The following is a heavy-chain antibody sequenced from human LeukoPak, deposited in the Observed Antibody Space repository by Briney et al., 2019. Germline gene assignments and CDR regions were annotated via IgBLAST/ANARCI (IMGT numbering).Heavy chain of an antibody. Sequence: PSETLSLTCTVSGGSINDYYWSWIRQSPEKGLECLAYIYYTGKTNYNPSLESRLTVSVDTSKNQVFLKLRSVTAADTAVYYCASQPDCFYEVGASDSWGQGTLVTVSS. CDR1: GGSINDYY. CDR3: ASQPDCFYEVGASDS. CDR2: IYYTGKT. J-gene: IGHJ5*01. D-gene: IGHD1-26*01. V-gene: IGHV4-59*08.